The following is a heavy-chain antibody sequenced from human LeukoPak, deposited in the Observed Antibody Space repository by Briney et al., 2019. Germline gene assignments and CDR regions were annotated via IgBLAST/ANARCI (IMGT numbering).Heavy chain of an antibody. V-gene: IGHV3-30-3*01. CDR2: ISYDGSNK. CDR3: ARDPAGVQLWSPFFDY. J-gene: IGHJ4*02. D-gene: IGHD5-18*01. CDR1: GFTFSSYA. Sequence: GGSLRLSCAASGFTFSSYAMPWVRQAPGKGLEWVAVISYDGSNKYYADSVKGRFTISRDNSKNTLYLQMNSLRAEDTAVYYCARDPAGVQLWSPFFDYWGQGTLVTVSS.